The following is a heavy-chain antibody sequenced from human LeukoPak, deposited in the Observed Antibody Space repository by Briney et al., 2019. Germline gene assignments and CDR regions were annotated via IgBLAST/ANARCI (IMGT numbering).Heavy chain of an antibody. J-gene: IGHJ4*02. Sequence: LGESLKISCKGSGYSFNSYWIGWVRQMPGKGLEWMGIIYPGDSDTRYSPSFQGQVTISADKSINTAYLQWSSLKASDTAMYYCARAGIVATIPYYFDYWGQGTLVTVSS. CDR2: IYPGDSDT. CDR3: ARAGIVATIPYYFDY. CDR1: GYSFNSYW. D-gene: IGHD5-12*01. V-gene: IGHV5-51*01.